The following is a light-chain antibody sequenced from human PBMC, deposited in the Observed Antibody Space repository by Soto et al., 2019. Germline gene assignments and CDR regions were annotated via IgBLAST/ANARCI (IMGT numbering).Light chain of an antibody. J-gene: IGKJ4*01. V-gene: IGKV1-5*03. CDR1: QSMSSW. Sequence: DIQMTQSPSTLSASIGDRVNITCRASQSMSSWLAWYQQKPGKDPKVLIYKASNLESGVPSRFRGSGSETEFTLTISSLQPDDFATYYCQQYNVYSTFGGGTKVEIK. CDR3: QQYNVYST. CDR2: KAS.